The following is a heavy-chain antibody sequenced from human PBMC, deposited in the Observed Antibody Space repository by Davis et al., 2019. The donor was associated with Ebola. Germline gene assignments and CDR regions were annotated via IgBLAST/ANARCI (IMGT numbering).Heavy chain of an antibody. Sequence: ASVKVSCKASGGTFSSYAISWVRQAPGQGLEWMGWINAGNGNTKYSQKFQGRVTITRDTSASTAYMELSSLRSEDTAVYYCARVYCSSTSCYYYYGMDVWGQGTTVTVSS. CDR3: ARVYCSSTSCYYYYGMDV. D-gene: IGHD2-2*01. CDR1: GGTFSSYA. J-gene: IGHJ6*02. V-gene: IGHV1-3*01. CDR2: INAGNGNT.